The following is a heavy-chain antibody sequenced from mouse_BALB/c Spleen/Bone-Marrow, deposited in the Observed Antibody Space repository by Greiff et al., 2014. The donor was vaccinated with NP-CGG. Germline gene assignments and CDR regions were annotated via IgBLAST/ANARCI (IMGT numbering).Heavy chain of an antibody. CDR1: GYTFTSYF. V-gene: IGHV1-14*01. D-gene: IGHD2-4*01. Sequence: VQLQQSGPELVKPGASMKMSRKASGYTFTSYFMHWVKQRPGQGLEWIGYINPYNDGTKYNEKFKGKATLTSDKSSSTAYMELSSLTPEDSAVYYCTRIYYDYDGVWFAYWGQGTLVTVSA. CDR2: INPYNDGT. CDR3: TRIYYDYDGVWFAY. J-gene: IGHJ3*01.